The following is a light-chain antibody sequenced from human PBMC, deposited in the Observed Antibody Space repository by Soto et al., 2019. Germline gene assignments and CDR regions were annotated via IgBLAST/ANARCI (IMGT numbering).Light chain of an antibody. V-gene: IGKV1-5*01. CDR1: QSIASW. CDR2: DAS. J-gene: IGKJ5*01. Sequence: DIQMTQSPSTLSASAGDRVTISCRASQSIASWLAWYQQKAGKAPNLLIYDASSLESGVPSRFSGSGSGTEFTLTISSLQPDDYATYYCQQYDTYPYTFGQGTRLENK. CDR3: QQYDTYPYT.